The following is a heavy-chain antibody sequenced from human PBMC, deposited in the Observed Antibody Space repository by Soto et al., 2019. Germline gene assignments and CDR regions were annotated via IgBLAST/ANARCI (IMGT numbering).Heavy chain of an antibody. J-gene: IGHJ3*02. D-gene: IGHD2-21*02. CDR3: ARVIVVVTAFDAFDI. V-gene: IGHV3-30-3*01. CDR1: GFTFSSYA. Sequence: QVQLVESGGGVVQPGRSLRLSCAASGFTFSSYAMHWVRQAPGKGLEWVAVISYDGSNKYYADSMKGRFTISRDNSKNTLYLQMNSLRAEDTAVYYCARVIVVVTAFDAFDIWGQGTMVTVSS. CDR2: ISYDGSNK.